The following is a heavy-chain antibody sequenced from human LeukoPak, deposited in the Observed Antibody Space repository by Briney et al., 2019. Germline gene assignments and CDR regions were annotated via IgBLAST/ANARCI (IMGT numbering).Heavy chain of an antibody. CDR1: GGSISSYY. J-gene: IGHJ6*03. CDR2: IYYSGST. CDR3: ARTPVGYCSSTSCRYYYYYMDV. Sequence: PSEPLSLTCTVPGGSISSYYWSWIRQPPGKGLEWIGYIYYSGSTNYNPSLKSRVTISVDTSKNQFSLKLSSVTAADTAVYYCARTPVGYCSSTSCRYYYYYMDVWGKGTTVTVSS. D-gene: IGHD2-2*01. V-gene: IGHV4-59*01.